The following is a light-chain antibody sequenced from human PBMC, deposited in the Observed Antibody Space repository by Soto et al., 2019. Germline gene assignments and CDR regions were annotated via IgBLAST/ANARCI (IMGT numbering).Light chain of an antibody. CDR1: QDIGSW. CDR3: QQANNFPWT. Sequence: DIPMAQSPSSVSASVGDRVTITCRASQDIGSWLAWYQQKPGKVPELLIYAASNLQGGVPSRFSGSGSGTDFTLTISSLQPEDFATYYCQQANNFPWTFGQGTKVDIK. CDR2: AAS. V-gene: IGKV1-12*01. J-gene: IGKJ1*01.